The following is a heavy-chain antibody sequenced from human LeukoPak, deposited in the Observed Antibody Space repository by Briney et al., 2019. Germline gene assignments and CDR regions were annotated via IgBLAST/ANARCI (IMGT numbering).Heavy chain of an antibody. Sequence: SETLSLTCTVSGYSISSYYWGWIRQPPGKGLEWIGYIYYSGSTNYNPSLKGRVTISLDTSKNQFSLKLSSVTAADAAVYYCAGHHPRNTVDFWGQGTLVTVSS. CDR2: IYYSGST. J-gene: IGHJ4*02. CDR1: GYSISSYY. V-gene: IGHV4-59*08. CDR3: AGHHPRNTVDF. D-gene: IGHD2/OR15-2a*01.